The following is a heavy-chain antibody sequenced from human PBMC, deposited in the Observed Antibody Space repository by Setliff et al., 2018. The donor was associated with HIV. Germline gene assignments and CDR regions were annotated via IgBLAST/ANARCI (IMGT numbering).Heavy chain of an antibody. V-gene: IGHV5-51*01. CDR2: IYPDDSDT. D-gene: IGHD3-10*01. Sequence: GESLKISCKGSGYSFPNYWIGWVRQMPGKGLEWMGIIYPDDSDTRYSPSFQGQVTISADKSISTAYLQWSSLKASDTAMYYCARIWFGAQDAFDIWGQGTMVTVPS. CDR1: GYSFPNYW. CDR3: ARIWFGAQDAFDI. J-gene: IGHJ3*02.